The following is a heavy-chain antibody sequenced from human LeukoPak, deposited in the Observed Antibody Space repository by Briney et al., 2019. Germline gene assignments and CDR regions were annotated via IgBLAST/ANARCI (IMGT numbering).Heavy chain of an antibody. CDR3: ARDLRRGDYVDY. Sequence: GGSLRLSCAASGFTFSGYSMNWVRQAPGKGLGCVSYISSSSKTTYYTDSVKGRFTISRDNAKNSLYLQMDSLRDEDTAVYYCARDLRRGDYVDYWGQGTLVTVSS. CDR2: ISSSSKTT. J-gene: IGHJ4*02. V-gene: IGHV3-48*02. D-gene: IGHD4-17*01. CDR1: GFTFSGYS.